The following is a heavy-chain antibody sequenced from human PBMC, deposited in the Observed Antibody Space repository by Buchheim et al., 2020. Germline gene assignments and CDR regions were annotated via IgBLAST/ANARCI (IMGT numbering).Heavy chain of an antibody. CDR3: SSRVYCGGDCHFYWYFDL. J-gene: IGHJ2*01. CDR1: GFTFGDYA. Sequence: EVQLVESGGGLVQPGRSLRLSCTASGFTFGDYAMTWVRQAPGKGLEWVGFIRSTAYGGTTEYAASVKGRFTISRDDSKSVPYLQMNSLKTEDTAVYYCSSRVYCGGDCHFYWYFDLWGRGTL. CDR2: IRSTAYGGTT. V-gene: IGHV3-49*04. D-gene: IGHD2-21*02.